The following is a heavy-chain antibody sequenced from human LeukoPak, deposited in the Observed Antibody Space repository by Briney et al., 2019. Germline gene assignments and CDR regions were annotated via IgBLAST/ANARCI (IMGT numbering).Heavy chain of an antibody. CDR1: GGSISSGGYY. CDR2: IYYSGST. Sequence: SETLSHTCTVSGGSISSGGYYWSWIRQHPGKGLEWIGYIYYSGSTNYNPSLKSRVTISVDTSKNQFSLKLTSVTAADTAVYYCARALSYSGGSDIWGQGTMVTVSS. CDR3: ARALSYSGGSDI. D-gene: IGHD1-26*01. V-gene: IGHV4-61*08. J-gene: IGHJ3*02.